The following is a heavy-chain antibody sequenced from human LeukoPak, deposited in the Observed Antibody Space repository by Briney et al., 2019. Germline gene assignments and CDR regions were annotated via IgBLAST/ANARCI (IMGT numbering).Heavy chain of an antibody. CDR3: ARDHYCSTTRCYLDY. Sequence: GRSLSLSCAASGFTFSSYVMHWVRQAPGKGLEWVAVISYDGSNKYYADSMKGRFPISRDNSKNTLYLQMNSLRAEDTAVYYCARDHYCSTTRCYLDYWGQGTLVTVSS. CDR2: ISYDGSNK. CDR1: GFTFSSYV. D-gene: IGHD2-2*01. V-gene: IGHV3-30*04. J-gene: IGHJ4*02.